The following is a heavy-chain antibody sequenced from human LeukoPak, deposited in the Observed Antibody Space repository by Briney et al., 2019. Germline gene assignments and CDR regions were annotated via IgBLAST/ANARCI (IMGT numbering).Heavy chain of an antibody. CDR3: ARQPDNYYDSSGYQGLDY. CDR2: IYPGDSDT. Sequence: GESLKISCKASGYTLTNYWIGWVRQMPGKGLEWMGIIYPGDSDTRYSPSFQGQVTISADKSISTAYLQWSSLKASDTAMYYCARQPDNYYDSSGYQGLDYWGQGTLVTVSS. J-gene: IGHJ4*02. CDR1: GYTLTNYW. V-gene: IGHV5-51*01. D-gene: IGHD3-22*01.